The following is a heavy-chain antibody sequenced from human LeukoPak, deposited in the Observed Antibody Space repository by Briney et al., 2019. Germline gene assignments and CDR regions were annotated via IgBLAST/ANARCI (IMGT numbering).Heavy chain of an antibody. V-gene: IGHV1-18*04. J-gene: IGHJ4*02. D-gene: IGHD2-2*03. CDR2: ISAYNGNT. CDR1: GYTFTSYG. CDR3: ARGGYCSSTSCYAYFDY. Sequence: ASVKVSCKASGYTFTSYGISWVRQAPGQGLEWMGWISAYNGNTNYAQKLQGRVTMTTDTSTSTGSMELRSLRSDDTAVYYCARGGYCSSTSCYAYFDYWGQGTLVTVSS.